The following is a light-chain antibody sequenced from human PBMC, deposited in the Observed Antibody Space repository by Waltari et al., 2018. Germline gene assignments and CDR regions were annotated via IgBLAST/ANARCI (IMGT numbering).Light chain of an antibody. CDR1: QSISHY. Sequence: IQRTQSPSSLSASVGDRVTIPCRASQSISHYLSWYQQTPGKAPMLLIYAASSLQSGVPSGVSGSGSRTDFTLTISSLQPEDFATYYCQQSYNVPTFGPGTKGENK. CDR3: QQSYNVPT. V-gene: IGKV1-39*01. J-gene: IGKJ1*01. CDR2: AAS.